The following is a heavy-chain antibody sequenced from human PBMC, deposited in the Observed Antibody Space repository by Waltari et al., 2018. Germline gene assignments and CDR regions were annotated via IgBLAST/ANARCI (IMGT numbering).Heavy chain of an antibody. J-gene: IGHJ4*02. D-gene: IGHD2-21*01. CDR1: GYSISSGYY. CDR2: IYHSGST. CDR3: ANLGEEGSYYFDY. V-gene: IGHV4-38-2*01. Sequence: QVQLQESGPGLVKPSETLSLTCAVSGYSISSGYYWGWIRQPPGKGLEWIGNIYHSGSTYYIPSLKSRVTISVDTAKNQFSLKLSSVTAADTAVYYCANLGEEGSYYFDYWGQGTLVTVSS.